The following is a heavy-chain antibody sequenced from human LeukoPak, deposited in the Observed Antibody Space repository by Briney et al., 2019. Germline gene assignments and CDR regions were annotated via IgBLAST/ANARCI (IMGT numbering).Heavy chain of an antibody. J-gene: IGHJ3*02. V-gene: IGHV1-2*02. D-gene: IGHD2-15*01. CDR2: INPNSGGT. CDR3: ARVWYCSGGSCYLGAFDI. CDR1: GYTFTGYY. Sequence: EASVKVSCKASGYTFTGYYMHWVRQAPGQGLEWMGWINPNSGGTNYAQKFQGRVTMTRDTSISTAYMELSRLRSDDTAVYYCARVWYCSGGSCYLGAFDIWGQGTMVTVSS.